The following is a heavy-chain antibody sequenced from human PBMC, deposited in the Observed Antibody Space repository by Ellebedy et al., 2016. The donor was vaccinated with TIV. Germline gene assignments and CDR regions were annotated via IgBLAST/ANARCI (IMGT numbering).Heavy chain of an antibody. Sequence: ASVKVSXKASRYTFTNYYMHWVRQAPGQGLEWMGIINPSVGSTTYAQKFQGRVTMTRDTSTSTFYLDLSSLRSEDTAVYYCARWNYYDSSTPFDYWGQGTLVTVSS. CDR3: ARWNYYDSSTPFDY. CDR2: INPSVGST. CDR1: RYTFTNYY. D-gene: IGHD3-22*01. V-gene: IGHV1-46*01. J-gene: IGHJ4*02.